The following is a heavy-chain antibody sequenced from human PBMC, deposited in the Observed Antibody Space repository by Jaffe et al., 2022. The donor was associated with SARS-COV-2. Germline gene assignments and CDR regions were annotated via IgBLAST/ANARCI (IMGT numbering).Heavy chain of an antibody. J-gene: IGHJ5*02. CDR2: IYYSGST. CDR3: ARDSSGGWFDP. D-gene: IGHD6-19*01. V-gene: IGHV4-59*01. CDR1: GGSISSYY. Sequence: QVQLQESGPGLVKPSETLSLTCTVSGGSISSYYWSWIRQPPGKGLEWIGYIYYSGSTNYNPSLKSRVTISVDTSKNQFSLKLSSVTAADTAVYYCARDSSGGWFDPWGQGTLVTVSS.